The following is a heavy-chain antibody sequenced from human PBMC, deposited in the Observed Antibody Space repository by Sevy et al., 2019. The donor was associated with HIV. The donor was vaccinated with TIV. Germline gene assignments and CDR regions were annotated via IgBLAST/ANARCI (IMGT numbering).Heavy chain of an antibody. Sequence: LRLSCTASGFTLGDYGMSWVRQAPGKGLEWISFTKSKAHGGTTENAASVKGRFTISRDDSKSIIYLQMNNLEIEDTAVYYCTRWSGSQSIFDYWGQGTLVTVSS. D-gene: IGHD1-26*01. CDR2: TKSKAHGGTT. V-gene: IGHV3-49*04. CDR3: TRWSGSQSIFDY. CDR1: GFTLGDYG. J-gene: IGHJ4*02.